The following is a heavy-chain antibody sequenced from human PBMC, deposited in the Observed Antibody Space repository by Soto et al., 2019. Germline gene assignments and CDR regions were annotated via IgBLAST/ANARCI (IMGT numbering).Heavy chain of an antibody. CDR1: GGTFGNSA. J-gene: IGHJ4*02. V-gene: IGHV1-69*01. D-gene: IGHD3-16*01. CDR2: IIPVFGTV. CDR3: AKVMAAAGYDS. Sequence: QVKLVQSGAEVKKPGSSVKLSCKASGGTFGNSAISWVRQDPGQGLEWMGGIIPVFGTVNSAQKFEGRVTITADESTSTVFMEMSRLTSEDTAVYYCAKVMAAAGYDSWGQGTLVTVSS.